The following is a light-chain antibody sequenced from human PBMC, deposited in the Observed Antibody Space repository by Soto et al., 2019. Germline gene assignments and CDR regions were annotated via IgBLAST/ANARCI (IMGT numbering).Light chain of an antibody. V-gene: IGKV2-28*01. J-gene: IGKJ2*01. CDR1: HSLLHSNGYNY. CDR2: FDS. Sequence: DIVMTQSPLSLPVTPGEPASISCRSSHSLLHSNGYNYLDWYLQKPGQSPQLLIYFDSNRASGVPDRFRGSGSGTDFTLKISRVEAEDVGVYYCMQAIQAPRTFGQGTKLEIK. CDR3: MQAIQAPRT.